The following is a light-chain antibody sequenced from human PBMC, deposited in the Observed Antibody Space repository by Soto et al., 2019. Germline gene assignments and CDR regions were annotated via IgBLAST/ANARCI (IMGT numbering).Light chain of an antibody. V-gene: IGKV3-11*01. CDR2: DAS. CDR3: QQYGTSHRT. CDR1: QSVSNF. Sequence: EIVLTQSPATLSLSPGERATLSCRASQSVSNFLAWYQQIPGQAPSLLIYDASNRATGIPARFSGSGSGTDFTLTISRLEPEDLAVYYCQQYGTSHRTFGQGTKVDIK. J-gene: IGKJ1*01.